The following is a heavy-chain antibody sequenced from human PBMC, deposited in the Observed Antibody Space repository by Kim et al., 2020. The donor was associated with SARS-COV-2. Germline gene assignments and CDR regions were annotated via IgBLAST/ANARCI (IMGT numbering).Heavy chain of an antibody. D-gene: IGHD1-26*01. Sequence: GGSLRLSCAASGFTFSSYWMHWVRQAPGKGLVWVSRINSDGSSTSYADSVKGRFTISRDNAKNTLYLQMNSLRAEDTAVYYCARVSSGVVGATHFDYWGQGTLVTVSS. CDR2: INSDGSST. J-gene: IGHJ4*02. CDR1: GFTFSSYW. CDR3: ARVSSGVVGATHFDY. V-gene: IGHV3-74*01.